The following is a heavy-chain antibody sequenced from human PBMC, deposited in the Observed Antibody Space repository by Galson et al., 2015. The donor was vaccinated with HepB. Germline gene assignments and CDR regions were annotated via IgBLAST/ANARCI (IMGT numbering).Heavy chain of an antibody. D-gene: IGHD2-2*01. CDR1: GFTFSSYA. CDR3: ARDGGYCSSPSCPPPLHYFDY. V-gene: IGHV3-30-3*01. CDR2: ISYDGSNK. J-gene: IGHJ4*02. Sequence: SLRLSCAASGFTFSSYAMHWVRQAPGKGLEWVAVISYDGSNKYYADSVKGRFTISRDNSKNTLYLQMNSLRAEDTAVYYCARDGGYCSSPSCPPPLHYFDYWGQGTLVTVSS.